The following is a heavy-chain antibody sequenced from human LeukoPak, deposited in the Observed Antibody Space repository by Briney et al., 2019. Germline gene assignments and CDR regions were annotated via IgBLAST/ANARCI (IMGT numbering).Heavy chain of an antibody. CDR1: GGTFSSYA. D-gene: IGHD5-12*01. Sequence: GASVKVSCKASGGTFSSYAISWVRQAPGQGLEWMGGIIPIFGTANYAQKFQGRVTVTADESTSTAYMELSSLRSEDTAVYYCAKDSSYDQVGDPGLDYWGQGTLVTVSS. J-gene: IGHJ4*02. CDR2: IIPIFGTA. V-gene: IGHV1-69*13. CDR3: AKDSSYDQVGDPGLDY.